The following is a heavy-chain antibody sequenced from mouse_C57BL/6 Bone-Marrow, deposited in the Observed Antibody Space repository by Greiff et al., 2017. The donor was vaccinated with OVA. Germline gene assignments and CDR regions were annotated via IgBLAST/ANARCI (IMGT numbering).Heavy chain of an antibody. V-gene: IGHV1-5*01. D-gene: IGHD1-1*01. J-gene: IGHJ3*01. CDR2: IYPGNSDT. CDR1: GYTFTSYW. Sequence: VQLQQSGTVLARPGASVKMSCKTSGYTFTSYWMHWVKQRPGQGLEWIGAIYPGNSDTSYNQKFKGKAKLTAVTSASTAYMELSSLTNVYSAVYYCTRWYYYGSSTWFAYWGQGTLVTVSA. CDR3: TRWYYYGSSTWFAY.